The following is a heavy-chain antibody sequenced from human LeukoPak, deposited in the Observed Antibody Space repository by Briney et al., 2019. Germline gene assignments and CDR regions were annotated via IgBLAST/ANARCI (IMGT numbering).Heavy chain of an antibody. CDR3: TRQQLVFDY. CDR2: IKSKTDGGTT. Sequence: GGSLRLSCAASGFTFSNAWMSWVLQAPGKGLEWVGLIKSKTDGGTTDYAAPVRGRFTISRDDSKNTLYLQMDSLKTEDTALYYCTRQQLVFDYWGQGTLVTVSS. V-gene: IGHV3-15*01. J-gene: IGHJ4*02. CDR1: GFTFSNAW. D-gene: IGHD1-1*01.